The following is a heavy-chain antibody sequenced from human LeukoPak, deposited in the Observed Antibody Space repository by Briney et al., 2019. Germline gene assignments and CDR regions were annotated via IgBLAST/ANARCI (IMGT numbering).Heavy chain of an antibody. CDR2: IWYDGSDK. CDR3: ARWFDDRALDP. D-gene: IGHD3-10*01. Sequence: GRSLRLSCAASGFTFSSYGMHWVRQAPGKGLEWVAVIWYDGSDKYYADSVKGRFTISRDNSKNTVYLQMNSLRGEDTAVYHCARWFDDRALDPWGQGTLVTVSS. CDR1: GFTFSSYG. J-gene: IGHJ5*02. V-gene: IGHV3-33*01.